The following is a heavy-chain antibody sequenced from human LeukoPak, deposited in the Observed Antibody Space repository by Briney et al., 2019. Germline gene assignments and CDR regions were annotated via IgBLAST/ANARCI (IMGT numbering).Heavy chain of an antibody. CDR3: ARDRVYDILTGPRGWFDP. J-gene: IGHJ5*02. V-gene: IGHV3-33*01. CDR1: GFTFSSYG. D-gene: IGHD3-9*01. Sequence: GGSLRLSCAASGFTFSSYGMHWVRQAPGKGLEWVAVIWYDGSNKYYADSVKGRFTISRDNSKNTLYLQMNSLRAEDTAVYYCARDRVYDILTGPRGWFDPWGQGTLVTVSS. CDR2: IWYDGSNK.